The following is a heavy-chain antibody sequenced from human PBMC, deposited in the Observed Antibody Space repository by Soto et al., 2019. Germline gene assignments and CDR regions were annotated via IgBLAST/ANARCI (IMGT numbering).Heavy chain of an antibody. Sequence: QVQLVESGGGVVQPGRSLRLSCAASGFTFSSYGMHWVRQAPGKGLEWVAVIWFDGSNKYYADSVKGRSTISRDNSKNTLYLQLNSLRAEDTAVYYCAKDYYDFWSGYYYYGMDVWGQGTTVTVSS. CDR2: IWFDGSNK. CDR1: GFTFSSYG. J-gene: IGHJ6*02. D-gene: IGHD3-3*01. CDR3: AKDYYDFWSGYYYYGMDV. V-gene: IGHV3-33*06.